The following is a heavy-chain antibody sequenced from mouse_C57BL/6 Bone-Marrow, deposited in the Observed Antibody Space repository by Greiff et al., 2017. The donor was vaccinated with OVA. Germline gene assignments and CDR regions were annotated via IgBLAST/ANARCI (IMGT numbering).Heavy chain of an antibody. CDR3: ASLTGTPWFAY. D-gene: IGHD4-1*01. J-gene: IGHJ3*01. CDR1: GYSITSGYY. Sequence: EVKLMESGPGLVKPSQSLSLTCSVTGYSITSGYYWNWIRQFPGNKLEWMGYISYDGSNNYNPSLKNRISITRDTSKNQFFLKLTSVTTEDTATYYCASLTGTPWFAYWGQGTLVTVSA. CDR2: ISYDGSN. V-gene: IGHV3-6*01.